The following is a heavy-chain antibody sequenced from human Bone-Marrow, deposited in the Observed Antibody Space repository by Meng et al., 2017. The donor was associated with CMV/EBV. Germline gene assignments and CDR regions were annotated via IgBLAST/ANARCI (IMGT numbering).Heavy chain of an antibody. V-gene: IGHV3-74*01. J-gene: IGHJ4*02. CDR3: ARDTGWELTRTFDY. CDR1: GFTFSDYW. CDR2: IKGDGSHT. Sequence: GGSLRLSCTASGFTFSDYWMHWVRQTPGKGLLWVSRIKGDGSHTIYGDSVKGRFTISRDNAKNTLYLQMNSLRAEDTAVYYCARDTGWELTRTFDYWGQGTLVTVS. D-gene: IGHD1-26*01.